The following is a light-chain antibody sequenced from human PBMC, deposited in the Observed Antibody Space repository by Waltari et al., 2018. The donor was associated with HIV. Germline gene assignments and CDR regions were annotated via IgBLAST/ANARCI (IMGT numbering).Light chain of an antibody. Sequence: QSVLTQPPSASGTPGQRVTISCSGRHSQIGRNYVHSYKQTPGTAPKPLISKNNRRASGVPDRFSGSKSGTSASLAISGLRSEDEADYYCATWADRPSGPVVFGGGTKVTVL. J-gene: IGLJ2*01. CDR1: HSQIGRNY. CDR3: ATWADRPSGPVV. V-gene: IGLV1-47*01. CDR2: KNN.